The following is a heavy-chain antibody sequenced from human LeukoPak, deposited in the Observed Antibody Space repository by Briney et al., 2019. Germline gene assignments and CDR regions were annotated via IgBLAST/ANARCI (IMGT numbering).Heavy chain of an antibody. CDR1: GDSVRSSY. CDR3: ARHGTISSESYFDY. J-gene: IGHJ4*02. CDR2: IHNSGRT. Sequence: SETLSLTCTVSGDSVRSSYWSWIRQSPGKGLEWIGYIHNSGRTNYNPSLKSRVTGFVDTSKNQVSLRLSSVTAADTAVYYCARHGTISSESYFDYWGQGALVTVSS. D-gene: IGHD1-14*01. V-gene: IGHV4-59*08.